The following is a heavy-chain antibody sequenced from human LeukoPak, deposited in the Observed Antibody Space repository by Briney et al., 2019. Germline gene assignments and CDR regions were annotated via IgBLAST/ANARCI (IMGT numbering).Heavy chain of an antibody. CDR1: GFTFSTYA. D-gene: IGHD3-22*01. Sequence: GGSLRLSCSASGFTFSTYAMHWVRQAPGKGLEYVSVVSSNGGVTYYADSVKGRFTISRDNSKNTKYLQMSSLRAEDTALYYCVKSSGDYFDSSGILYAFDIWGQGTMVTVSS. V-gene: IGHV3-64D*09. J-gene: IGHJ3*02. CDR3: VKSSGDYFDSSGILYAFDI. CDR2: VSSNGGVT.